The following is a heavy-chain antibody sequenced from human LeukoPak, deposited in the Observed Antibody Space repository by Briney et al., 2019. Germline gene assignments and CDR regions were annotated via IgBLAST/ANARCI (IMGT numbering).Heavy chain of an antibody. CDR3: ARVTDGHNYPGAFDI. D-gene: IGHD5-24*01. Sequence: SETLSLTCTVSGGSISSYYWSWIRQPAGRGLEWIGRMYTSGSTNYSPSLKSRVTMSVDTSKNQFSLKLSSVTAADTAVYYCARVTDGHNYPGAFDIWGPGTMVTVSS. CDR2: MYTSGST. V-gene: IGHV4-4*07. CDR1: GGSISSYY. J-gene: IGHJ3*02.